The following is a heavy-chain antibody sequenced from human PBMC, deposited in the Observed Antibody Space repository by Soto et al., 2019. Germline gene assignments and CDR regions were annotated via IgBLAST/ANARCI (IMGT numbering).Heavy chain of an antibody. D-gene: IGHD1-26*01. CDR2: MDYSGST. CDR1: GASISYHY. J-gene: IGHJ4*02. CDR3: ARRLAGSYGQIDY. V-gene: IGHV4-59*08. Sequence: QVQLQESGPGLVKPSETLSLTCTVSGASISYHYWIWIRQPPGKGLEWIGYMDYSGSTNYNPSLKRRVTISTDTSKNQFSLKLSAVTAADTAVYYCARRLAGSYGQIDYWGQGTLVTASS.